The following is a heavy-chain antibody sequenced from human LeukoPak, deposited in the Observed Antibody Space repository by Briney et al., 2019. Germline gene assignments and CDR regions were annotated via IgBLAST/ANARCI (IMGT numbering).Heavy chain of an antibody. D-gene: IGHD4-23*01. CDR3: APQSPPGYGGNPYY. CDR2: ISGSGGST. J-gene: IGHJ4*02. CDR1: GFTFSSYA. V-gene: IGHV3-23*01. Sequence: GGSPRLSCAASGFTFSSYAMSWVRQAPGKGLEWVSAISGSGGSTYYADSVKGRFTISRDNSKNTLYLQMNSLRAEDTAVYYCAPQSPPGYGGNPYYWGQGTLVTVSS.